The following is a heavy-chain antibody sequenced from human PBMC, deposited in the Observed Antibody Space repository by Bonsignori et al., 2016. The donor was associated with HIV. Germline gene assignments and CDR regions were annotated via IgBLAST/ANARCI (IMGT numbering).Heavy chain of an antibody. V-gene: IGHV3-9*01. Sequence: WIRQPPGKGLEWVSGISWNSATIDYADSVKGRFTISRDNVKSSLYLQMNSLRVEDTAFYYCARELVGADSSDFWGQGTLVTVSS. J-gene: IGHJ4*02. D-gene: IGHD3-22*01. CDR2: ISWNSATI. CDR3: ARELVGADSSDF.